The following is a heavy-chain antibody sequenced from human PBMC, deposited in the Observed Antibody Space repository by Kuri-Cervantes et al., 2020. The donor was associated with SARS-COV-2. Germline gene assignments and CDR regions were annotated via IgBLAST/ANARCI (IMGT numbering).Heavy chain of an antibody. Sequence: GGSLRLSCAASGFTFDDYAMHWVRQAPGKGLEWVSGFSWNSGSIGYEDSVKGRFTISRDNAKNSLYLKMNSLRAEDTAVYYCARVGSQWVLRGNYYYGMDVWGQGTTVTVSS. V-gene: IGHV3-9*01. D-gene: IGHD1-26*01. J-gene: IGHJ6*02. CDR2: FSWNSGSI. CDR3: ARVGSQWVLRGNYYYGMDV. CDR1: GFTFDDYA.